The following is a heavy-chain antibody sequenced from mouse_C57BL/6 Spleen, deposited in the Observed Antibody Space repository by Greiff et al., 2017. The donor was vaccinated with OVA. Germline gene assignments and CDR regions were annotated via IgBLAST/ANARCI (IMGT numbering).Heavy chain of an antibody. CDR2: ISDGGSYT. CDR3: ARERGDDYDLLDY. Sequence: EVKVVESGGGLVKPGGSLKLSCAASGFTFSSYAMSWVRQTPEKRLEWVATISDGGSYTYYPDNVKGRFTISRDNAKNNLYLQMSHLKSEDTAMYYCARERGDDYDLLDYWGQGTTLTVSS. CDR1: GFTFSSYA. D-gene: IGHD2-4*01. J-gene: IGHJ2*01. V-gene: IGHV5-4*01.